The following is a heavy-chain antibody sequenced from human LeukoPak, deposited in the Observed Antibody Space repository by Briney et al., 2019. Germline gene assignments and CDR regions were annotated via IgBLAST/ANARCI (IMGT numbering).Heavy chain of an antibody. Sequence: GGALRISCAASGLSVSPYYMSWVRQAPGKGVEGVSVIYSGGSTYYADSVKGRFTISRDNSKNTLYLQMNTLRAEDTAVYYCARGASTPLGYFDLWGRGTLVTVSS. D-gene: IGHD2-15*01. CDR1: GLSVSPYY. CDR2: IYSGGST. V-gene: IGHV3-66*01. J-gene: IGHJ2*01. CDR3: ARGASTPLGYFDL.